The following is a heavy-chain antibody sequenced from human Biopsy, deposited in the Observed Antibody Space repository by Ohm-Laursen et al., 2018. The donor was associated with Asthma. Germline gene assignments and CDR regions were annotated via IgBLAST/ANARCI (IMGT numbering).Heavy chain of an antibody. CDR2: IYSGGTS. J-gene: IGHJ4*02. V-gene: IGHV3-53*01. D-gene: IGHD3-22*01. Sequence: LTCAASGFAVSRDHMFWVRQAPGKGLEWVSVIYSGGTSHTADSVRGRFTISRDYSKNTLYLQMHSLRAEDTAVYYCARGDSSNWSHYYFDYWGQGTLVTVSS. CDR1: GFAVSRDH. CDR3: ARGDSSNWSHYYFDY.